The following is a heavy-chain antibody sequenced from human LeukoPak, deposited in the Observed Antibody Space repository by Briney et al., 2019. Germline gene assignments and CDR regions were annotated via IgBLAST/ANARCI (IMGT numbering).Heavy chain of an antibody. V-gene: IGHV3-23*01. J-gene: IGHJ4*02. CDR1: GFTFSTYA. CDR2: ISGSGGST. Sequence: PGGSLRLSCTASGFTFSTYAMSWVRQALGKGLEWVSDISGSGGSTYYADSVKGRFTISRDNSKNTLYLQMNSLRAEDTAVYYCAKNTYYYDSSGYYPTWYFDYWGQGTLVTVSS. CDR3: AKNTYYYDSSGYYPTWYFDY. D-gene: IGHD3-22*01.